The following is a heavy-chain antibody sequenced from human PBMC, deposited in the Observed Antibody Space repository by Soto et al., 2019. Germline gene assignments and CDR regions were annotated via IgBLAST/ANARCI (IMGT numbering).Heavy chain of an antibody. Sequence: GESLKICCKGSGYSFTSYWIGWVRQMPGKGLEWMGIIYPGDSDTRYSPSFQGQVTISADKSISTAYLQWSSLKVSDTAMYYCATSEDYGDYYHYGMDVWDQGTTVTVSS. V-gene: IGHV5-51*01. J-gene: IGHJ6*02. CDR1: GYSFTSYW. CDR2: IYPGDSDT. CDR3: ATSEDYGDYYHYGMDV. D-gene: IGHD4-17*01.